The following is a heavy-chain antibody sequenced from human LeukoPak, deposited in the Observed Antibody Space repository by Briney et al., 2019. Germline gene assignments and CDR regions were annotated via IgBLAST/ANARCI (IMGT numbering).Heavy chain of an antibody. CDR2: IYYSGST. CDR1: GGSISSSSYY. V-gene: IGHV4-39*07. CDR3: AREAEYCSSTSCYPTLDY. Sequence: SETLSLTCTVSGGSISSSSYYWGWIRQPPGKGLEWIGSIYYSGSTYYNPSLKSRVTISVDTSKSQFSLKLSSVTAADTAVYYCAREAEYCSSTSCYPTLDYWGQGTLVTVSS. D-gene: IGHD2-2*01. J-gene: IGHJ4*02.